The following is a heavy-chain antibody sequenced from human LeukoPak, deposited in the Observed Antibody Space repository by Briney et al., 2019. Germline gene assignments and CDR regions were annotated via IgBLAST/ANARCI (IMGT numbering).Heavy chain of an antibody. CDR3: ARERRFLEWSPLKY. Sequence: PGGSLRLSCAASGFTFSSYAMHWVRQAPGKGLEWVAVISYDGSNKYYADSVKGRFTISRDNSKNTLYLQMNSLRAEDTAVYYCARERRFLEWSPLKYWGQGTLVTVSS. D-gene: IGHD3-3*01. V-gene: IGHV3-30-3*01. J-gene: IGHJ4*02. CDR2: ISYDGSNK. CDR1: GFTFSSYA.